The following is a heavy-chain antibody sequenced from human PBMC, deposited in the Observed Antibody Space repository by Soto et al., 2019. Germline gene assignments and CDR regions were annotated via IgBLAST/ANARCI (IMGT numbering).Heavy chain of an antibody. D-gene: IGHD2-2*01. J-gene: IGHJ6*02. CDR1: GFTFSGYR. V-gene: IGHV3-21*01. CDR3: ARVPYRGSTSYYGMDV. CDR2: ISSSSSYI. Sequence: EVQLVESGGGLVRPGGSLRLSVEASGFTFSGYRMNWVRQAPGKGREWVSSISSSSSYIYYADSVKGRFTISRDNAKNSLYLQMNSLRAEDTAVYYCARVPYRGSTSYYGMDVWGQGTTVTVSS.